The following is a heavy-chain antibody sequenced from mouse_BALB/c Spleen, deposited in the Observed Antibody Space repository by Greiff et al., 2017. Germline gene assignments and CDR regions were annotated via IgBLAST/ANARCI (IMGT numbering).Heavy chain of an antibody. CDR2: INPYNGDT. CDR1: GYSFTGYF. D-gene: IGHD2-2*01. Sequence: EVQLQESGPELVKPGASVKISCKASGYSFTGYFMNWVMQSHGKSLEWIGRINPYNGDTFYNQKFKGKATLTVDKSSSTAHMELRSLASEDSAVYYCARWGVYYGYYYAMDYWGQGTSVTVSS. CDR3: ARWGVYYGYYYAMDY. J-gene: IGHJ4*01. V-gene: IGHV1-20*02.